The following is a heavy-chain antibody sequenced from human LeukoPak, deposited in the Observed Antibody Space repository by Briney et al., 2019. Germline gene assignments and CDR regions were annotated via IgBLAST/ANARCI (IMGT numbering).Heavy chain of an antibody. CDR2: INSDGSST. Sequence: QPGGSLRLSCAASGFTFSSYWMHWVCQAPGKGLVWVSRINSDGSSTTYADPVKGRFTISRDNAKSALYLQMNGLRAEDTAVYYCARALSGSYYNWFDPWGQGTLVTVSS. J-gene: IGHJ5*02. CDR3: ARALSGSYYNWFDP. CDR1: GFTFSSYW. D-gene: IGHD1-26*01. V-gene: IGHV3-74*01.